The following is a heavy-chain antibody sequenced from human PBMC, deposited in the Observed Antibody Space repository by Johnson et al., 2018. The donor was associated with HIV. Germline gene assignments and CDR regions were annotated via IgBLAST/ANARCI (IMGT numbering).Heavy chain of an antibody. Sequence: VQLVESGGGLVQPGGSLRLSCAASGFTFSRYWMSWVRQAPGKGLEWVSVIYSGGSTYYADSVKGRFTISRDNSKNTLYLQMNSLRAEDTAVYYCAKDRMYDYGDYGGAFDIWGQGTMVIVSS. CDR1: GFTFSRYW. D-gene: IGHD4-17*01. CDR2: IYSGGST. V-gene: IGHV3-23*03. CDR3: AKDRMYDYGDYGGAFDI. J-gene: IGHJ3*02.